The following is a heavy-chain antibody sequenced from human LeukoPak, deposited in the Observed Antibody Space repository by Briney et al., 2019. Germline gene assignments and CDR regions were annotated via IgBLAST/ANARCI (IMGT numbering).Heavy chain of an antibody. CDR2: ISAYNGNT. V-gene: IGHV1-18*01. CDR3: ARVHSSSWCDWFDP. Sequence: ATVKVSCTASGYTFTSYGISWVRQAPGQGLEWMGWISAYNGNTNYAQKLQGRVTMTTDTSTSTAYMELRSLRSDDTAVYYCARVHSSSWCDWFDPWGQGTLVTVSS. CDR1: GYTFTSYG. D-gene: IGHD6-13*01. J-gene: IGHJ5*02.